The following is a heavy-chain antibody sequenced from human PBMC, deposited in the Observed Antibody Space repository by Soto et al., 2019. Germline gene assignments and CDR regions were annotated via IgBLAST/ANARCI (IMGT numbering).Heavy chain of an antibody. D-gene: IGHD1-26*01. CDR2: INHSGST. Sequence: QVQLQQWGAGLLKPSETLSLTCAVYGGSFSGYYWSWIRQPPGKGLEWIGEINHSGSTNYNPSLNSRVTISVDTSKNQFSLKLSSVTAADTAVYYCARVVGEWELGAAFDIWGQGTMVTVSA. V-gene: IGHV4-34*01. CDR1: GGSFSGYY. J-gene: IGHJ3*02. CDR3: ARVVGEWELGAAFDI.